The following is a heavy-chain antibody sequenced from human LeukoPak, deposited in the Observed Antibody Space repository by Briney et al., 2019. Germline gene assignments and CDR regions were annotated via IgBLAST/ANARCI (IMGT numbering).Heavy chain of an antibody. CDR2: IGSGGDT. CDR3: AKDQGFVVGASDY. CDR1: GFTFSNYA. J-gene: IGHJ4*02. D-gene: IGHD2-15*01. Sequence: PGGSLRLSCAASGFTFSNYAMTWVRLAPGKGLEWVSSIGSGGDTYYVDSVKGRFTISRDNSKNTLYLQMNSLRAEDTAVYYCAKDQGFVVGASDYWGQGTLVTVSS. V-gene: IGHV3-23*01.